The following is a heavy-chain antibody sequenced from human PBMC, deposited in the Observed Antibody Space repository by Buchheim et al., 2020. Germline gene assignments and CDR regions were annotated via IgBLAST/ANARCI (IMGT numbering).Heavy chain of an antibody. D-gene: IGHD2-21*02. CDR3: ARDCGGDCYGHYYGLDV. J-gene: IGHJ6*02. V-gene: IGHV4-4*08. CDR2: VSASGDS. Sequence: QVQLQESGPGLVKPSETLSLTCNVSGGSITGSYWSWIRQPPGKGLEWIGYVSASGDSIYNPSLESRVTMSVGTSKNTFSLKLRSAPAADTAIYYCARDCGGDCYGHYYGLDVWGQGTT. CDR1: GGSITGSY.